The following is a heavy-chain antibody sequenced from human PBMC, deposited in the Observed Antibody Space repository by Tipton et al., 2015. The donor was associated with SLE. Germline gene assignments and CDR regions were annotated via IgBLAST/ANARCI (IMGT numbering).Heavy chain of an antibody. V-gene: IGHV3-9*01. CDR3: AKDIRPGGFKPFYFAH. J-gene: IGHJ4*02. Sequence: QLVQSGGGLVKPGGSLRLSCAASGFTFDDYAMHWVRQVPGKGLEWVSGISWNSGSIGYADSVKGRFTISRDNTNNSLYLQVNSLRAEDTALYYCAKDIRPGGFKPFYFAHWGQGRMVTVSS. CDR2: ISWNSGSI. CDR1: GFTFDDYA. D-gene: IGHD5-24*01.